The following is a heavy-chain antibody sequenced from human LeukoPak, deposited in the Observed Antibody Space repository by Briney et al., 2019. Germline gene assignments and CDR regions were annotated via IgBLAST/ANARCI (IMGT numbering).Heavy chain of an antibody. CDR2: ISAYNGNT. D-gene: IGHD4-17*01. J-gene: IGHJ4*02. V-gene: IGHV1-18*01. Sequence: ASVKVSCKASGYTFTSYGITWVRQAPGQGLEWMAWISAYNGNTEYAQKLQGRVTMTTDTSTSTAYMELRSPRSDDTAVYYCARVLGGSGDEYYSDFWGQGTLVTVSS. CDR3: ARVLGGSGDEYYSDF. CDR1: GYTFTSYG.